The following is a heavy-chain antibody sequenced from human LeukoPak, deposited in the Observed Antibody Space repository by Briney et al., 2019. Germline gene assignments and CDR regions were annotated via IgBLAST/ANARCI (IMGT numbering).Heavy chain of an antibody. V-gene: IGHV3-9*01. CDR3: ARDSFEQQLAGFDS. CDR1: GFTFDDYA. D-gene: IGHD6-13*01. CDR2: ISWNSGSI. Sequence: GGSLRLSCAASGFTFDDYAMHWVRQAPGKGLEWVSGISWNSGSIGYADSVKGRFTISRDNAKNSLYLQMNSLRAEDTAVYYCARDSFEQQLAGFDSWGQGTLVTVSS. J-gene: IGHJ4*02.